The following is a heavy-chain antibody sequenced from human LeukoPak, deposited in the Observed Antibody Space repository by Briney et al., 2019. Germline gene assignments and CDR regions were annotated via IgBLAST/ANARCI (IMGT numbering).Heavy chain of an antibody. CDR3: ARVTYYDFWSGYYQLDY. D-gene: IGHD3-3*01. CDR1: GGSFSGYY. CDR2: INHSGST. J-gene: IGHJ4*02. Sequence: PSETLSLTCAVYGGSFSGYYWSWIRQPPGKGLEWIGEINHSGSTNYNPSLKSRVTISVDTSKNQFSLKLSSVTAADTAVYYCARVTYYDFWSGYYQLDYWGQGTLVTVFS. V-gene: IGHV4-34*01.